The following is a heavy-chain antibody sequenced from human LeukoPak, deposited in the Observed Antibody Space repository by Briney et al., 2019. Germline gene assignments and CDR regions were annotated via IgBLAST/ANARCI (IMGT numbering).Heavy chain of an antibody. Sequence: SETLSLTCTVSGGSIRSYYWSWIRQPPGKGLEWIGYIYYSGSTNYNPSLKSRVSISVDTSKNQFSLKLSSVTAADTAVYYCARTGSTVTVLYPFDHWGQGTLVTVSS. CDR1: GGSIRSYY. V-gene: IGHV4-59*01. CDR2: IYYSGST. D-gene: IGHD4-17*01. J-gene: IGHJ4*02. CDR3: ARTGSTVTVLYPFDH.